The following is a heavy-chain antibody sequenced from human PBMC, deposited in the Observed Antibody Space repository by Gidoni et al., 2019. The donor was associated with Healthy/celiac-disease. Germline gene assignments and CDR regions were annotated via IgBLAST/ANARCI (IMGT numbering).Heavy chain of an antibody. CDR2: INHSGST. CDR1: GGSFSGYY. CDR3: ARLTVPGSGSYIEYGMDV. V-gene: IGHV4-34*01. Sequence: QVQLQQWGAGLLKPSETLSLTCAVYGGSFSGYYWSWIRQPPGKGLEWIGEINHSGSTNYNPSLKSRVTISVDTSKNQFSLKLSSVTAADTAVYYCARLTVPGSGSYIEYGMDVWGQGTTVTVSS. D-gene: IGHD3-10*01. J-gene: IGHJ6*02.